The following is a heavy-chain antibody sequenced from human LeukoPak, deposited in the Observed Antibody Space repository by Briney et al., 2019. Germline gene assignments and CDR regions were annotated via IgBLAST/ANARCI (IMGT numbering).Heavy chain of an antibody. CDR2: ISNKGSSSTT. J-gene: IGHJ4*02. D-gene: IGHD6-13*01. CDR1: GFIFSDYY. CDR3: AKDILAAGLFFDY. V-gene: IGHV3-11*01. Sequence: GGSLRLSCAASGFIFSDYYMGWVRQAPGKGLEWVSYISNKGSSSTTYYADSVKGRFTISRDDAQNSLYLQMNSLRADDTAVYYCAKDILAAGLFFDYXXQGXLVTVSS.